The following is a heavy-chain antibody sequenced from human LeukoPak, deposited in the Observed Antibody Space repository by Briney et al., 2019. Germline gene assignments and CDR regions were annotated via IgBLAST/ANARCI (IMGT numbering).Heavy chain of an antibody. CDR1: GYSLTSYW. V-gene: IGHV5-51*01. Sequence: GESLKISCKGSGYSLTSYWIGWVRQMPGKGLEWMGIIYPGDSDTRYSPSFQGQVTISADKSISTAYLQWSSLKASDTAMYYCARHQDLPSSPLDYWGQGTLVTVSS. CDR3: ARHQDLPSSPLDY. CDR2: IYPGDSDT. J-gene: IGHJ4*02. D-gene: IGHD3-16*02.